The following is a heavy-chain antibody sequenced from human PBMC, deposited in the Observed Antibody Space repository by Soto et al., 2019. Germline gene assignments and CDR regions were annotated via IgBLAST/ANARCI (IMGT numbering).Heavy chain of an antibody. J-gene: IGHJ4*02. CDR2: ISAYNGNT. CDR1: GYTFTSYG. V-gene: IGHV1-18*01. D-gene: IGHD5-12*01. CDR3: ARDLVATIIDY. Sequence: ASVKVSCKASGYTFTSYGISWVRQAPGQGLERMGWISAYNGNTNYAQKLQGRVTMTTDTSTSTAYMELRSLRSDVTAVYYCARDLVATIIDYWGQGTLVTVSS.